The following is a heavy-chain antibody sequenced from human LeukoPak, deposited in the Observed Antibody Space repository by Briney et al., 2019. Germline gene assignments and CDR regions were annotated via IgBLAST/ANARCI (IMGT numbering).Heavy chain of an antibody. V-gene: IGHV1-8*03. J-gene: IGHJ5*02. Sequence: ASVKVSCKASGYTFTSYDINWVRQATGQGLEWMGWMNPNSGNTGYAQKFQGRVTITRNTSISTAYMELSSLRSEDTAVYYCARGCSSTSCYFGIWFDPWGQGTLVTVSS. D-gene: IGHD2-2*01. CDR3: ARGCSSTSCYFGIWFDP. CDR2: MNPNSGNT. CDR1: GYTFTSYD.